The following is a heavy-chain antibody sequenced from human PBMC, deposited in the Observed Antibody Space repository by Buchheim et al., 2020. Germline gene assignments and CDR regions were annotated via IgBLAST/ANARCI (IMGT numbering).Heavy chain of an antibody. CDR2: INPSGGSI. Sequence: QVQLVQSGAEVKKPGASVKVSCKASGYTFTSYYMHWVRQAPGQGLEWMGIINPSGGSISYAQKFQGRVTMTRDTSTSIVYMELSSLRSEDTAVYYCAEVILPQSVEVSSGMDVWGQGTT. J-gene: IGHJ6*02. D-gene: IGHD3-16*02. CDR1: GYTFTSYY. V-gene: IGHV1-46*01. CDR3: AEVILPQSVEVSSGMDV.